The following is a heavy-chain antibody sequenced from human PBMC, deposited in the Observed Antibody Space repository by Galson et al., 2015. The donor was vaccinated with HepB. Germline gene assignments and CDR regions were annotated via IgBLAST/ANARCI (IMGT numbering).Heavy chain of an antibody. V-gene: IGHV4-59*01. D-gene: IGHD3-10*01. Sequence: SETLSLTCTVSGGSISSYYWSWIRQPPGKGLEWIGYIYYSGSTNYSPSLKSRVTISVDTSKNQFSLKLSSVTAADTAVYYCAVGSGSDPYFDYWGQGTLVTVSS. J-gene: IGHJ4*02. CDR1: GGSISSYY. CDR2: IYYSGST. CDR3: AVGSGSDPYFDY.